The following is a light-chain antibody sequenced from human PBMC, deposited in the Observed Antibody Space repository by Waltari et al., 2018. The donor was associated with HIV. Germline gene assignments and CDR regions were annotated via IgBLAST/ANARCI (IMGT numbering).Light chain of an antibody. V-gene: IGLV3-21*02. CDR2: DDS. J-gene: IGLJ2*01. Sequence: SYVLTQPPSVSVAPGQTARITCGGNNIGTRRGHWYQQKPGQAPVLVVHDDSDRPSGIPERLSGSNSGNTATVTISRVEAGDEADYYCQVWDNGSDHPVIFGGGTKLTVL. CDR1: NIGTRR. CDR3: QVWDNGSDHPVI.